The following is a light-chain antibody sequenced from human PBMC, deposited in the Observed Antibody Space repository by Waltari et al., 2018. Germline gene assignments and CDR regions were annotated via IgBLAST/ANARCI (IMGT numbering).Light chain of an antibody. CDR3: CSFTSRSTWV. CDR2: DVS. J-gene: IGLJ3*02. Sequence: QSALTQPASVSGSPGQSITISCTGTSSDVGGYNYVSWYQQHPGKAPKLLLFDVSNRPSGACNRFPGSKSGNTASLTISGFQAEDEYDYYCCSFTSRSTWVFGGGTKLTVL. CDR1: SSDVGGYNY. V-gene: IGLV2-14*01.